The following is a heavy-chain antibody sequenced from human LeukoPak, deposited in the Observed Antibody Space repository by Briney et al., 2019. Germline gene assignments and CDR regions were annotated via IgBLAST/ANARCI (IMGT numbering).Heavy chain of an antibody. Sequence: GGSLRLSCAASGFTFSSYGMHWVRQAPGKGLEWVAFIRYDGSNKYYADSVKGRFTISRDNSKNTLYLQMNSLRAEDTAVYYCAEPYCSSTSCYLGWFDPWGQGTLVTVSS. D-gene: IGHD2-2*01. CDR2: IRYDGSNK. J-gene: IGHJ5*02. CDR1: GFTFSSYG. CDR3: AEPYCSSTSCYLGWFDP. V-gene: IGHV3-30*02.